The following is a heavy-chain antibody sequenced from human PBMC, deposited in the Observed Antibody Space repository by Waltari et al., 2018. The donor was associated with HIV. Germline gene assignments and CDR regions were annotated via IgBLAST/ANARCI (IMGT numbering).Heavy chain of an antibody. CDR3: ARDRIAVTGSYYYGMDV. D-gene: IGHD6-19*01. CDR2: INPKSDGT. V-gene: IGHV1-2*02. Sequence: QVQLVQSGAEVKKPGASVNVSCKASGYTFTGSHMHWVRSAPGQGLAWMGWINPKSDGTNYAQKFQGRVTMTRDTSTSTAYMELSRLRSDDTALYYCARDRIAVTGSYYYGMDVWGQGTTVTVSS. J-gene: IGHJ6*02. CDR1: GYTFTGSH.